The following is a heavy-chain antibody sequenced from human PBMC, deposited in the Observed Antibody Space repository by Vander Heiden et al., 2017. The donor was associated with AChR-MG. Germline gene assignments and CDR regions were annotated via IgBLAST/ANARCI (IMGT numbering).Heavy chain of an antibody. D-gene: IGHD3-9*01. CDR1: GFTFSSYA. CDR2: ISGSGGST. J-gene: IGHJ2*01. CDR3: AKRGRLAKIYWYFDL. V-gene: IGHV3-23*01. Sequence: EVQLLESGGGLVQPGGSLRLPCAASGFTFSSYAMSWVRQAPGKGLEWVSAISGSGGSTYYADSVKGRFTISRDNSKNTLYLQMNSLRAEDTAVYYCAKRGRLAKIYWYFDLWGRGTLVTVSS.